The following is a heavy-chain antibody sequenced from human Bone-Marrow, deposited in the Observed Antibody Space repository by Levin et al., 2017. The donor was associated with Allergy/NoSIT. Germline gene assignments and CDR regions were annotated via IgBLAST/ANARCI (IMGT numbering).Heavy chain of an antibody. CDR1: GFTFSDYA. CDR3: AVRRHSTLDY. V-gene: IGHV3-30-3*01. D-gene: IGHD5/OR15-5a*01. Sequence: QAGGSLRLSCAASGFTFSDYALHWVRQAPGKGLEWVAVISSDGSNKYYADSVKGRFTVSRDNSKNTLYLQMTSLRPEDTAVFYCAVRRHSTLDYWGQGTLVTVST. J-gene: IGHJ4*02. CDR2: ISSDGSNK.